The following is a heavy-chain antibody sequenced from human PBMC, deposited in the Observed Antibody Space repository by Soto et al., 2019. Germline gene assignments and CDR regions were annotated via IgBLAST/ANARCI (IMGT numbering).Heavy chain of an antibody. CDR1: GFTFTRYN. J-gene: IGHJ4*02. V-gene: IGHV3-21*01. CDR3: ARESEDLTSNFDY. CDR2: ISSTTNYI. Sequence: GGSLRLSCAASGFTFTRYNMNWVRQAPGKGLEWVSSISSTTNYIYYADSMKGRFTVSRDNAKNSVYLEMNSLSAENTAVYYCARESEDLTSNFDYWGQGTLVTHSS.